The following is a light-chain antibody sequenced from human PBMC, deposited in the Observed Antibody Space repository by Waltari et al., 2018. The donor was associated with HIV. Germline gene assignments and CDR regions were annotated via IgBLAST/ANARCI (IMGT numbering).Light chain of an antibody. CDR2: GDN. J-gene: IGLJ3*02. CDR3: KSYDSMLWV. CDR1: SGSIASDY. V-gene: IGLV6-57*04. Sequence: NFMLTQPHSVSESPGKTVTISCTRSSGSIASDYVQWYQQRPGSATTTLIYGDNQRPSGVPVRFSGSIDSSSKSACLTISGLKTEGEADYDCKSYDSMLWVFGGGTELTVL.